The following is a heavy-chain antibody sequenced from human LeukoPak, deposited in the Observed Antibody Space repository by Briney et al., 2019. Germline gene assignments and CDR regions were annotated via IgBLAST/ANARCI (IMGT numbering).Heavy chain of an antibody. Sequence: SETLSLTCTVSGGSISSSSYYWGWIRQPPGKGLEWIGSIYYSGSTYYNPSLKSRVTISVDTSNNQFSLKLSSVTAADTAVYYCARILTYAYGDYPDYWGQGTLVTVSS. J-gene: IGHJ4*02. CDR3: ARILTYAYGDYPDY. CDR1: GGSISSSSYY. V-gene: IGHV4-39*01. D-gene: IGHD4-17*01. CDR2: IYYSGST.